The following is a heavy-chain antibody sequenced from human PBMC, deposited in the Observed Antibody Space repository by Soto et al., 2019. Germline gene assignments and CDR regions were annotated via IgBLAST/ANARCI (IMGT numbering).Heavy chain of an antibody. J-gene: IGHJ3*02. CDR2: IYYSVSI. D-gene: IGHD6-19*01. CDR3: ARVPWQWLGGYAFDI. CDR1: GGSINSYY. Sequence: SETLSLTCTVSGGSINSYYWSWIRQPPGKGLKRIGYIYYSVSINYNPSLKSRATISVDTSKNQFTLKLSSVTAADTAVYYCARVPWQWLGGYAFDIWGQGTMVTVS. V-gene: IGHV4-59*01.